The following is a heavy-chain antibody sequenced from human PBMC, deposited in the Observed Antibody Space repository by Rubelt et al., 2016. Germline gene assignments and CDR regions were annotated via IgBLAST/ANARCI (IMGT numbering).Heavy chain of an antibody. CDR1: GGTFSSYA. V-gene: IGHV1-18*01. Sequence: QVQLVQSGAEVKKPGSSVKVSCKASGGTFSSYAISWVRQAPGQGLEWMGWISAYNGNTNYAQKLKGRVTMTTDTSTSTAYMELRSLRSDETAVYYCTRRVYNFDYWGQGTLVTVSS. CDR2: ISAYNGNT. CDR3: TRRVYNFDY. D-gene: IGHD6-13*01. J-gene: IGHJ4*02.